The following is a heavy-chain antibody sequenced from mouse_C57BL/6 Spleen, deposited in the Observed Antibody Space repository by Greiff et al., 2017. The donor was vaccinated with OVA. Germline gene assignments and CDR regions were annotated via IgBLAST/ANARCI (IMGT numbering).Heavy chain of an antibody. D-gene: IGHD1-1*01. CDR3: TRGGMTTDSFAY. Sequence: EVMLVESGEGLVKPGGSLKLSCAASGFTFSSYAMSWVRQTPETRLEWVAYISSGGDYIDYADTVKGRFTISIDNARNTLYLQMSSLKSEDTAMYYCTRGGMTTDSFAYWGQGTLVTVSA. J-gene: IGHJ3*01. CDR2: ISSGGDYI. CDR1: GFTFSSYA. V-gene: IGHV5-9-1*02.